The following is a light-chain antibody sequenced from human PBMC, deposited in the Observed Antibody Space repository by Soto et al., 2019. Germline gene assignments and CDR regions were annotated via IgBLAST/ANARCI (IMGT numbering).Light chain of an antibody. CDR3: SSYTRSNPLV. CDR2: EVS. J-gene: IGLJ2*01. V-gene: IGLV2-14*01. Sequence: QSALTQPASVSGSPGQSITISCTGTSSDVGAYNYVSWYQQHPGKAPKLMIFEVSDRPSGGSNRFSGSQSGNTASLTISGLQAEDEADYYCSSYTRSNPLVFVGGTKVTVL. CDR1: SSDVGAYNY.